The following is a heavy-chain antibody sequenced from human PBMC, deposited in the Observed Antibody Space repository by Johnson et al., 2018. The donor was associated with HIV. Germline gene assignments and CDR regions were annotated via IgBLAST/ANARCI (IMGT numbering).Heavy chain of an antibody. J-gene: IGHJ3*02. CDR2: ISSSGSTI. Sequence: MQLVESGGGVVKPGGSLRLSCAASGFTFSDYYMSWIRQAPGKGLEWVSYISSSGSTIYSADSVKGRFTISRDNSKNTLYLQMNSLRAEDTAVYYCARDRDAARLYDAFDIWGQGTMVTVSS. D-gene: IGHD6-6*01. V-gene: IGHV3-11*04. CDR1: GFTFSDYY. CDR3: ARDRDAARLYDAFDI.